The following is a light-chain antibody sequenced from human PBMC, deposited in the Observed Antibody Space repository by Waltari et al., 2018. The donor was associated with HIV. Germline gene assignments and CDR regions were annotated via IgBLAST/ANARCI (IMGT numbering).Light chain of an antibody. CDR3: QSGDSSGTSVI. CDR2: KDT. CDR1: TLPKQY. J-gene: IGLJ2*01. V-gene: IGLV3-25*03. Sequence: SYELTQPPSVSVSPGQTARITCSGDTLPKQYGYWYQQKPGQAPVLVIYKDTERPYGIPERFLGSSSGTTATLTIRGVQAEDEADYYCQSGDSSGTSVIFGGGTKLAVL.